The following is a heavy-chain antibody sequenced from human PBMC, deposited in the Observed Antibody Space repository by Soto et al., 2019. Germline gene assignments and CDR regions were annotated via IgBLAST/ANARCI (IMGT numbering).Heavy chain of an antibody. CDR2: IYYSGST. CDR1: GGSISSSSYY. CDR3: ASSKYSSGWYSSMGGMDV. D-gene: IGHD6-19*01. J-gene: IGHJ6*02. V-gene: IGHV4-39*01. Sequence: SETLSLTCTVSGGSISSSSYYWGWIRQPPGKGLEWIGSIYYSGSTYYNPSLKSRVTISVDTSKNQFSLKLSSVTAADTAVYYCASSKYSSGWYSSMGGMDVWGQGTTVTVSS.